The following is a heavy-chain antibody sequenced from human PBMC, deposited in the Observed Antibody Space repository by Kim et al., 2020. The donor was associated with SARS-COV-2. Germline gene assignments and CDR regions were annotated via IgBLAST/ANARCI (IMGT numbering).Heavy chain of an antibody. CDR1: GGSISSSSYY. Sequence: SETLSLTCTVSGGSISSSSYYWGWIRQPPGKGLEWIGSIYYSGSTYYNPSLKSRVTISVDTSKNQFSLKLSSVTAADTAVYYCARHGREFTIFGVVTIKYNWFDPWGQGTLVTVSS. V-gene: IGHV4-39*01. CDR2: IYYSGST. CDR3: ARHGREFTIFGVVTIKYNWFDP. D-gene: IGHD3-3*01. J-gene: IGHJ5*02.